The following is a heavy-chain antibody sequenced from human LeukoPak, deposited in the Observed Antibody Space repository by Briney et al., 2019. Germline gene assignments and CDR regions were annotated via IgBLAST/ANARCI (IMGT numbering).Heavy chain of an antibody. V-gene: IGHV4-59*01. J-gene: IGHJ5*02. D-gene: IGHD2-2*01. CDR1: GGSISSYY. Sequence: PSETLSLTCTVSGGSISSYYWSWLRQPPGKGLEWIGYIYYSGGTNYNPSLTSRVTISVDTSKNQFSLKLSSVTAADTAVYYCARLIGDIVVTRFDPWGQGTLVTVSS. CDR2: IYYSGGT. CDR3: ARLIGDIVVTRFDP.